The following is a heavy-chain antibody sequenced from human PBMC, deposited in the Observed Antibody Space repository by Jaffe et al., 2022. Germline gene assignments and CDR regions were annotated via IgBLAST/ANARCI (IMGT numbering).Heavy chain of an antibody. CDR3: LSLYGVYGDYSFDY. D-gene: IGHD4-17*01. Sequence: QLQLQESGPGLVKPSETLSLTCTVSGGSISSSSYYWGWIRQPPGKGLEWIGSIYYSGSTYYNPSLKSRVTISVDTSKNQFSLKLSSVTAADTAVYYCLSLYGVYGDYSFDYWGQGTLVTVSS. CDR2: IYYSGST. J-gene: IGHJ4*02. CDR1: GGSISSSSYY. V-gene: IGHV4-39*01.